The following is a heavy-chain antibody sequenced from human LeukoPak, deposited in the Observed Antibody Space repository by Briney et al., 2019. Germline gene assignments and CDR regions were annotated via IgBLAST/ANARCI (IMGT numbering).Heavy chain of an antibody. V-gene: IGHV4-39*07. CDR1: GGSISSSSYY. J-gene: IGHJ4*02. CDR2: IYYSGST. Sequence: SETLSLTCTVSGGSISSSSYYWGWIRQPPGKGLEWIGSIYYSGSTYYNPSLKSRVTISVDTSKNQFSLKLSSVTAADTAVYYCARNTESGDYWGQGTLVTVSS. D-gene: IGHD1-14*01. CDR3: ARNTESGDY.